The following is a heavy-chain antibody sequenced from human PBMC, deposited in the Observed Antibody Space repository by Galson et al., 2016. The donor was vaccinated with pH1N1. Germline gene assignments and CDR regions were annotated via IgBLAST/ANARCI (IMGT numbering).Heavy chain of an antibody. Sequence: LTCSVSGASVSSGEFCWSWIRQAPGKGLEWIGYIYNSGNSYYTPSLKSRVSISMDTSKNQFSLNLNAVSAADTAIYYCAREQLLGFFYGLDVWGQGTTVIVSS. CDR3: AREQLLGFFYGLDV. CDR1: GASVSSGEFC. CDR2: IYNSGNS. V-gene: IGHV4-30-4*01. D-gene: IGHD1-1*01. J-gene: IGHJ6*02.